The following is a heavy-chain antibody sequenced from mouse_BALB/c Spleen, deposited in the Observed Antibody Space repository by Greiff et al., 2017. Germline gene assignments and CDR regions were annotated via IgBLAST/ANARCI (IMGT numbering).Heavy chain of an antibody. Sequence: VKLVESGAELARPGASVKLSCKASGYTFTDYYINWVKQRTGQGLEWIGEIYPGSGNTYYNEKFKGKATLTADKSSSTAYMQLSSLTSEDSAVYFCARRGYDSYYYAMDYWGQGTSVTVSS. D-gene: IGHD2-4*01. CDR1: GYTFTDYY. CDR3: ARRGYDSYYYAMDY. J-gene: IGHJ4*01. V-gene: IGHV1-77*01. CDR2: IYPGSGNT.